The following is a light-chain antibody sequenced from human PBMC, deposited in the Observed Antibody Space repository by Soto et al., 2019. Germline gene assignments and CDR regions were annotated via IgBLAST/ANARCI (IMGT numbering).Light chain of an antibody. J-gene: IGKJ4*01. CDR3: QQYYGWPLT. V-gene: IGKV3-15*01. CDR2: GAS. CDR1: QSINSF. Sequence: EIVMTQSPATLSVSPGERVTLSCRASQSINSFLAWYQQKPGQTPRLLMYGASTRATGIPARFGGSGSWTEFTLTISGLQSEDFAVYYCQQYYGWPLTFGGGTNVDI.